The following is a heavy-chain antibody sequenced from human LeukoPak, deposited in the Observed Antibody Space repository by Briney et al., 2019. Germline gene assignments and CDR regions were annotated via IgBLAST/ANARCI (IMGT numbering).Heavy chain of an antibody. Sequence: GGSLRLSCAGSGFTFGSYAINWVRQAPGQGLEWVSAIRTSSSATYYADSVKGRFATSRDDSRSTVFLQMNSLRAEDTAVYYCARGRVGALLHALDIWGQGTLVAVSS. CDR2: IRTSSSAT. CDR3: ARGRVGALLHALDI. J-gene: IGHJ3*02. V-gene: IGHV3-23*01. CDR1: GFTFGSYA. D-gene: IGHD1-26*01.